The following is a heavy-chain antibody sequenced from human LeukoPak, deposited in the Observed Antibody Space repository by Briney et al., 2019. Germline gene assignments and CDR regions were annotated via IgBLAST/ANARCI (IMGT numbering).Heavy chain of an antibody. V-gene: IGHV3-23*01. CDR3: AKDLGYGGNPPVYFDY. D-gene: IGHD4-23*01. J-gene: IGHJ4*02. CDR2: ISDSGVST. CDR1: EFTFSSYG. Sequence: GGSLRLSCAASEFTFSSYGMNWVRQAPGKGLEWVSAISDSGVSTYYADSVKGRFTVSRDNSKNTLYLQMNSLRAEDTAVYYCAKDLGYGGNPPVYFDYWGQGTLVTVSS.